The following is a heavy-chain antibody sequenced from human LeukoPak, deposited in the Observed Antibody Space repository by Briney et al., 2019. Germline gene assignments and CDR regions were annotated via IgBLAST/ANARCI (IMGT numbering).Heavy chain of an antibody. CDR3: ARHESYGAFDY. Sequence: MSSETLSVTCTGSGGSISSYYWSLIWQPPANPLEWIGYIYYSGSTNYNPSLKSRVTISVDTSKNQFSLKLSSVTAADTAVYYCARHESYGAFDYWGQGTLVTVSS. V-gene: IGHV4-59*08. D-gene: IGHD4-17*01. CDR1: GGSISSYY. CDR2: IYYSGST. J-gene: IGHJ4*02.